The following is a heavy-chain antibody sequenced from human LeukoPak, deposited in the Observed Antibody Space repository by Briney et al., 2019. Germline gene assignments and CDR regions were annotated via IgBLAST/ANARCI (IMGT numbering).Heavy chain of an antibody. CDR2: ISVYNGNT. V-gene: IGHV1-18*01. J-gene: IGHJ4*02. D-gene: IGHD6-19*01. CDR3: ARDSPGYSSGWYLDY. CDR1: GFTFSSSG. Sequence: ASVKVSCNASGFTFSSSGISWVRQAPGQGLEWMAWISVYNGNTNYAQNLQDRVTMTTDTSTNTAYMELRSLRSDDTAVCYCARDSPGYSSGWYLDYWGQGTLVTVSS.